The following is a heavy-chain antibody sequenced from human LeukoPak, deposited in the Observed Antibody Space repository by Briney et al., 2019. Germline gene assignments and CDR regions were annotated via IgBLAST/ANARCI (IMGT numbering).Heavy chain of an antibody. CDR2: ITYSGST. J-gene: IGHJ4*02. CDR3: VRHTTSGWYQVVY. V-gene: IGHV4-61*07. D-gene: IGHD6-19*01. Sequence: XXLXGIGFITYSGSTHHNPSLKSRVTISVDASKNQFSLKLTSVTAADTAVYYCVRHTTSGWYQVVYWGQGTLVTVSS.